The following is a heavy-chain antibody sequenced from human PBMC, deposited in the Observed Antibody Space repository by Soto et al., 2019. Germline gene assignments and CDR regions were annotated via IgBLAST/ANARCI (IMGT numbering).Heavy chain of an antibody. J-gene: IGHJ6*02. Sequence: QVQLVQSGAEVKKPGSSVKVSYKASGGTFSNHAISWVRQAPGQGLEWMGGIIPMFGTADYAQKFQGRVTITADESTTTAHMELSSLRSEDSAVYYCARDDATYCGGDCYRYFFYGLDVWGQGTTVTVSS. D-gene: IGHD2-21*02. CDR3: ARDDATYCGGDCYRYFFYGLDV. CDR1: GGTFSNHA. CDR2: IIPMFGTA. V-gene: IGHV1-69*01.